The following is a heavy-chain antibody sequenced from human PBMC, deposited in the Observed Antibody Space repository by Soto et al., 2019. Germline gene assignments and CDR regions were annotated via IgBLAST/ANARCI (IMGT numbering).Heavy chain of an antibody. CDR1: GFTFSSYE. Sequence: GGSLRLSCAASGFTFSSYEMNWVRQAPGKGLGWVSYISSSGSTIYYADSVKGRFTISRDNAKNSLYLQMNSLRAEDTAVYYCAREGYQDIVVVPAALINYYGMDVWGQGTTVTVSS. CDR2: ISSSGSTI. CDR3: AREGYQDIVVVPAALINYYGMDV. D-gene: IGHD2-2*01. V-gene: IGHV3-48*03. J-gene: IGHJ6*02.